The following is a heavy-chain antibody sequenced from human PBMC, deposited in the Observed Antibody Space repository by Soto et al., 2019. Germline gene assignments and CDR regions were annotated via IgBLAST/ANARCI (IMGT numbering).Heavy chain of an antibody. CDR2: INAGNGNT. CDR1: GYTFTSYA. D-gene: IGHD3-9*01. J-gene: IGHJ5*02. V-gene: IGHV1-3*01. Sequence: ASVKVSCEACGYTFTSYAMHWVRQAPGQRLEWMGWINAGNGNTKYSQKFQGRVTITRDTSASTAYMELSSLRSEDTAVYYCARASKSQGSYDILTGYSNWFDPWGQGTLVTVSS. CDR3: ARASKSQGSYDILTGYSNWFDP.